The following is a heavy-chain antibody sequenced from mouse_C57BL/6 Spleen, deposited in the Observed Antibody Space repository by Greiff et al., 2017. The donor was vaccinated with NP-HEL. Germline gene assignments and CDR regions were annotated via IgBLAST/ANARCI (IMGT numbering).Heavy chain of an antibody. V-gene: IGHV1-39*01. CDR3: ARSRHDYDVGGYYAMDY. J-gene: IGHJ4*01. CDR2: INPNYGTT. D-gene: IGHD2-4*01. CDR1: GNSSPNNN. Sequence: EVKLMEFGPELVKLGASVKISCKASGNSSPNNNLNWGKQSNGKSLGWIGEINPNYGTTSTNQKFKGKATLTVDQSSSTAYMQLNSLTSEDSAVYYCARSRHDYDVGGYYAMDYWGQGTSVTVSS.